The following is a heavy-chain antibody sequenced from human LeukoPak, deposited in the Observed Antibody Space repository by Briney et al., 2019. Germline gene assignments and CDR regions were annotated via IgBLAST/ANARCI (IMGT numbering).Heavy chain of an antibody. Sequence: ASVKVSCKASGYTFTGYYMHWVRQAPGQGLEWMGWINPNSGGTNYAQKFQGRVTMTRDTSISTAYMELSRLRSDDTAVYYCARDRGPRSYYYGSSGYWGPSAFDIWGQGTMVTVSS. J-gene: IGHJ3*02. CDR1: GYTFTGYY. CDR2: INPNSGGT. V-gene: IGHV1-2*02. CDR3: ARDRGPRSYYYGSSGYWGPSAFDI. D-gene: IGHD3-22*01.